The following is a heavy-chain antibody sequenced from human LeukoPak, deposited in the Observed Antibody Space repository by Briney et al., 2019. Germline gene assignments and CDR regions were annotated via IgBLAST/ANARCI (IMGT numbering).Heavy chain of an antibody. D-gene: IGHD2-2*01. V-gene: IGHV1-18*01. J-gene: IGHJ4*02. Sequence: ASVKVSCKASGYTFTSYGISWVRQAPGQGLEWMGWISAYNGNTNYAQKLQGRVTMTTDTSTSTAYMELRSLRSDDTAVYYCARNDNVVVRADPYYFDYWGQGTLVTVSS. CDR3: ARNDNVVVRADPYYFDY. CDR2: ISAYNGNT. CDR1: GYTFTSYG.